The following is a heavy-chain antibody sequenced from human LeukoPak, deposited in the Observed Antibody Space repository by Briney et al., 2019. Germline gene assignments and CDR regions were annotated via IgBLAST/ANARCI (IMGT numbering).Heavy chain of an antibody. CDR1: GYSFTSYW. V-gene: IGHV5-51*01. D-gene: IGHD2-15*01. CDR2: IYPGDSDT. CDR3: ARRRYCSGGSCYTAYYFDY. Sequence: GESLKISCKGSGYSFTSYWIGWVRQMPGKGLEWMGIIYPGDSDTRYSPSFQGLVTISADKSISTAYLQWSSLKASDTAMYYCARRRYCSGGSCYTAYYFDYWGQGTLVTVSS. J-gene: IGHJ4*02.